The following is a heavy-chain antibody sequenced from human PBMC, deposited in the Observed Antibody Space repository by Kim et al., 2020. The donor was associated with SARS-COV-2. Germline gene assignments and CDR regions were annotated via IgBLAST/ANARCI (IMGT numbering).Heavy chain of an antibody. CDR3: ARHLGGVYRFYGMDV. D-gene: IGHD3-16*02. J-gene: IGHJ6*02. V-gene: IGHV5-10-1*01. Sequence: GESLKISCKGSGYSFTSYWISWVRQMPGKGLEWMGRIDPSDSYTNYSPSFQGHVTISADKSISTAYLQWSSLKASDTAMYYCARHLGGVYRFYGMDVWGQGTTVTVSS. CDR1: GYSFTSYW. CDR2: IDPSDSYT.